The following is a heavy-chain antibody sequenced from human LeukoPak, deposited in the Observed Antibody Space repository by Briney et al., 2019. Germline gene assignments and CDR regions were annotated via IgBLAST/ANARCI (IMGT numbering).Heavy chain of an antibody. V-gene: IGHV4-39*01. D-gene: IGHD1-26*01. CDR3: ANLLVGVPDY. CDR2: IYYIGST. CDR1: GASISSSRYY. J-gene: IGHJ4*02. Sequence: PSETLSLTCSVSGASISSSRYYWGWVRQPPGKGLEWIGNIYYIGSTYYNPSLKSRVTISVDTSKSQLSLKLISVTAADTAVYFCANLLVGVPDYWGQGTLVTVSS.